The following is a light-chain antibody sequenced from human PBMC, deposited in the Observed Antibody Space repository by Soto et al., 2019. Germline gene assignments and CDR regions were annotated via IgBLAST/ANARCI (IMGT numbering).Light chain of an antibody. V-gene: IGLV1-40*01. J-gene: IGLJ1*01. CDR1: SSNIGAGYD. CDR3: QSYYSSRSGSDYV. CDR2: GNS. Sequence: QSVLTQPPSVSGAPGQRVTISCTGSSSNIGAGYDVHWYQQLPGTAPKLLIYGNSNRPSGVPDRFSGSKSGTSASLAITGLQAEDEADYYCQSYYSSRSGSDYVFGTGTKLTVL.